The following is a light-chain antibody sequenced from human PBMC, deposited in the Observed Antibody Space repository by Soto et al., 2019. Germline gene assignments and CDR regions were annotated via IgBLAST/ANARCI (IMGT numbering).Light chain of an antibody. CDR1: RSVSSN. V-gene: IGKV3-15*01. Sequence: EIGMTPSPAPPSGSPGGRATLSCRARRSVSSNLAWYQQKPGQAPRLLIYGASTRATGIPARFSGSGSGTEFTLTISSLQSEDFAVYYCQQYNNWPPSWTFGQGTKVDIK. CDR2: GAS. J-gene: IGKJ1*01. CDR3: QQYNNWPPSWT.